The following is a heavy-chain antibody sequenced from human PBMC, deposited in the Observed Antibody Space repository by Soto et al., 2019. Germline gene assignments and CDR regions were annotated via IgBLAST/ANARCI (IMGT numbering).Heavy chain of an antibody. CDR2: ISSGGSNI. V-gene: IGHV3-48*03. D-gene: IGHD5-12*01. CDR1: GFTFSSYE. Sequence: GGSLRLSCAASGFTFSSYEMHWVRQAPGKGLEWLSYISSGGSNIDYEDSVKGRFTVSRDNAKNSLYLQMNSLRAEDTAVYYCVRQGGYDKFDYWGQGTLVTVS. CDR3: VRQGGYDKFDY. J-gene: IGHJ4*02.